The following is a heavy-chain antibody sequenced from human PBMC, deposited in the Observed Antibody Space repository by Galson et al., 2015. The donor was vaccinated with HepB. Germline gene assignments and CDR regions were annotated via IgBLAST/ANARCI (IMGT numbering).Heavy chain of an antibody. J-gene: IGHJ3*02. D-gene: IGHD6-19*01. Sequence: SLRLSCAASGFTFSTYDFHWVRQVTGKGLEWVSLIGFAGDTHYSDSVKGRFIISRENAKNSLYLQMNSLRAGDTALYYCVRDRSGWGLEIWGQGTMVTVSS. V-gene: IGHV3-13*04. CDR3: VRDRSGWGLEI. CDR2: IGFAGDT. CDR1: GFTFSTYD.